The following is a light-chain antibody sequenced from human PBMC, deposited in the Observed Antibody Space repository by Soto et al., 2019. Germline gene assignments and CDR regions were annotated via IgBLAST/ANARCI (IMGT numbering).Light chain of an antibody. V-gene: IGLV2-8*01. CDR1: KKDVGFYYF. Sequence: QSALTQPPSASGAPGQAVTISCTGTKKDVGFYYFVSWYQHHPGKAPRLIIYEVVQRPSGVPDRFSGSKSGNTASLTVSGLQAADEADYFCKSYAGSNTYVFGSGTKVTVL. CDR2: EVV. J-gene: IGLJ1*01. CDR3: KSYAGSNTYV.